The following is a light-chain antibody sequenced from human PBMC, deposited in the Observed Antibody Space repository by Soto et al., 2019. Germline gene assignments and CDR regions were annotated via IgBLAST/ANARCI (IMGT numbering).Light chain of an antibody. V-gene: IGKV3-20*01. J-gene: IGKJ3*01. CDR3: QQYGSSPLFT. CDR2: GAS. CDR1: QSVSSSY. Sequence: EIVLTQSPGTLSLSPGERATLSCRASQSVSSSYLAWYQQKPGQAPRLLIYGASSRATGIPDRFSGSRSGTDFPLPISRLEPEDFAVYYCQQYGSSPLFTFGPGTKVDIK.